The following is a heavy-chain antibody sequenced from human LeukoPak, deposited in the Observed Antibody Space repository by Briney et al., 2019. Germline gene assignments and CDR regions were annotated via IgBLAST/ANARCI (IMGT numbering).Heavy chain of an antibody. D-gene: IGHD6-13*01. CDR2: IRYDGSNK. CDR1: GFTFSSYG. J-gene: IGHJ4*02. Sequence: PGGSLRLSCAASGFTFSSYGMHWVRQAPGKGLEWVAFIRYDGSNKYYADSVKGRFTISRENSKNTLYLQMNSLRAEDTAVYYFADETWTAVAGDSWGQGTLVTVSS. CDR3: ADETWTAVAGDS. V-gene: IGHV3-30*02.